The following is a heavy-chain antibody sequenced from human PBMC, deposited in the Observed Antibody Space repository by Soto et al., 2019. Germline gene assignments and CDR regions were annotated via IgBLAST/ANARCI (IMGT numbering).Heavy chain of an antibody. CDR1: GDTFTSYC. D-gene: IGHD3-22*01. Sequence: GASVKVCCKASGDTFTSYCRSWARHAPGQGLEWMGWISAYNGNTNYAQKLQGRVTMTTDTSTSTAYMELRSLRSDDTAVYYCARSMIVVVANWFDPWGQGTLVTVSS. J-gene: IGHJ5*02. V-gene: IGHV1-18*01. CDR2: ISAYNGNT. CDR3: ARSMIVVVANWFDP.